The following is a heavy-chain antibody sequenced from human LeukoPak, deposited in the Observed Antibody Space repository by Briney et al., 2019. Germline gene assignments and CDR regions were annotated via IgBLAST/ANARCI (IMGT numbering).Heavy chain of an antibody. V-gene: IGHV1-18*01. D-gene: IGHD6-19*01. CDR3: ARETPSGWPDY. CDR1: GYTFTNYI. J-gene: IGHJ4*02. Sequence: ASVKVSCKASGYTFTNYIIHWVRQAPGQRLEWMGWINPGNGNTNYAQKLQGRVTMTTDTSTSTAYMELRSLRSDDTAVYYCARETPSGWPDYWGQGTLVTVSS. CDR2: INPGNGNT.